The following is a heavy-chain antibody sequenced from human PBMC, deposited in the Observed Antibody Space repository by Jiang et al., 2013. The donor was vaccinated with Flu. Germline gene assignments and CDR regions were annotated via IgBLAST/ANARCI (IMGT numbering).Heavy chain of an antibody. Sequence: QTLSLTCAISGDSVSSNSAAWNWIRQSPSRGLEWLGRTYYRSKWYNDYAVSVKSRITINPDTSKNQFSLQLNSVTPEDTAVYYCARDKYTSGGQQSNWYFDLWGRATLVTVSS. CDR2: TYYRSKWYN. CDR1: GDSVSSNSAA. CDR3: ARDKYTSGGQQSNWYFDL. J-gene: IGHJ2*01. V-gene: IGHV6-1*01. D-gene: IGHD6-13*01.